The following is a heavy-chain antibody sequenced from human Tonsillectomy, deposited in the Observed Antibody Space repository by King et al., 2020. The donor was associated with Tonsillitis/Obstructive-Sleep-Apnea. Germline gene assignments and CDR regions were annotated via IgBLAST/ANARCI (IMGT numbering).Heavy chain of an antibody. Sequence: VQLVESGAEVKKPGASMKVSCKASGYTFINYYMHWVRQAPGQGLEWMGLISPTSGSTNYAQKFQDRVTMTRDTSTSTFYMELCSLTSEDTAVYFCARDHKYSDYDSWGQGTLVTVSS. CDR2: ISPTSGST. J-gene: IGHJ5*01. CDR3: ARDHKYSDYDS. D-gene: IGHD5-12*01. V-gene: IGHV1-46*01. CDR1: GYTFINYY.